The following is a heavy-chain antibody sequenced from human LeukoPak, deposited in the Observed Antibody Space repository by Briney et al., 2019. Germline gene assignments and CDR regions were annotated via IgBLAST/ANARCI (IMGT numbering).Heavy chain of an antibody. Sequence: AASVTVSCKASGYTFTSYYMHWVRQAPGQGLEWMGIINPSGGSTSYAQKFQGRVTMTRDTSTSTVYMELSSLRSEDTAVYYCAREVTMIVVALDAFDIWGQGTMVTVSS. V-gene: IGHV1-46*01. CDR1: GYTFTSYY. CDR2: INPSGGST. D-gene: IGHD3-22*01. CDR3: AREVTMIVVALDAFDI. J-gene: IGHJ3*02.